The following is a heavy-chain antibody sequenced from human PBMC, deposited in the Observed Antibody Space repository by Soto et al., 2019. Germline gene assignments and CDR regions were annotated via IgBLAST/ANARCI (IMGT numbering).Heavy chain of an antibody. CDR3: ARGLLAYYHSRGYYYLTTTCFDY. CDR2: INHGGST. Sequence: SETLSLTCAVYGGSFSDYYWSWIRQPPGKGLEWSGEINHGGSTNYNPSLKRRVTISVDTSKNQLSLKLSSVTAADTAVYYCARGLLAYYHSRGYYYLTTTCFDYWGHGALVTVS. CDR1: GGSFSDYY. J-gene: IGHJ4*01. V-gene: IGHV4-34*01. D-gene: IGHD3-22*01.